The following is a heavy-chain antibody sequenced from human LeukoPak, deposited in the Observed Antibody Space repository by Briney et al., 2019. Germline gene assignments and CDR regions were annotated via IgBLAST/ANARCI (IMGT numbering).Heavy chain of an antibody. CDR1: GGTFSSYA. J-gene: IGHJ6*03. V-gene: IGHV1-69*05. D-gene: IGHD2-15*01. Sequence: SVKVSCKASGGTFSSYAISWVRQAPGQGLEWMGRIIPIFGTATYAQKFQGRVTITTDESTSTAYMELSSLRSEDTAVYYCARTSCSGGSCYSHYYYYMDVWGKGTTVTVSS. CDR2: IIPIFGTA. CDR3: ARTSCSGGSCYSHYYYYMDV.